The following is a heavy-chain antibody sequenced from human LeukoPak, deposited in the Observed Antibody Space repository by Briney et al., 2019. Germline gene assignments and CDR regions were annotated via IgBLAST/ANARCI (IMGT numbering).Heavy chain of an antibody. CDR3: ARDLSSITIFGVARGDYYMDV. D-gene: IGHD3-3*01. V-gene: IGHV1-2*02. J-gene: IGHJ6*03. CDR2: INPNSGGT. Sequence: GASVKVSCKASGYTFTGYYMHWVRQAPGQGLEWMGCINPNSGGTNDAQKFQGRVTMTRDTSISTAYMELSRLRSDDTAVYYCARDLSSITIFGVARGDYYMDVWGKGTTVSVSS. CDR1: GYTFTGYY.